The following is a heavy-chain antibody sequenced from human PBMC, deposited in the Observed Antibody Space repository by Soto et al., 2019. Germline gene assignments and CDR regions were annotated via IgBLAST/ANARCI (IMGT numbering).Heavy chain of an antibody. CDR1: GGSFSGYY. D-gene: IGHD1-7*01. V-gene: IGHV4-34*01. CDR3: ARGRTKRVIPRGRSYYMDV. Sequence: PSETLSLTCAVYGGSFSGYYWSWIRQPPGKGLEWIGEINHSGSTNYNPSLKSRVTISVDTSKNQFSLKLSSVTAADTAVYYCARGRTKRVIPRGRSYYMDVWRKGTTVTVSS. J-gene: IGHJ6*03. CDR2: INHSGST.